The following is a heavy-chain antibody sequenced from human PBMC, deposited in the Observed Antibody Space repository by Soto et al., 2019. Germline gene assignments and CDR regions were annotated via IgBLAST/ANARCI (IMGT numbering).Heavy chain of an antibody. V-gene: IGHV1-18*01. Sequence: RASVKVSCKASGYTFTSYAISWVRQAPGQGLEWMGWISAYNGNTNYAQKLQGRVTMTTDTSTSTACMELRSLRSDDAAVYYCARLEVVVMWTVADYWGQGTLVTVSS. J-gene: IGHJ4*02. CDR1: GYTFTSYA. CDR3: ARLEVVVMWTVADY. D-gene: IGHD3-22*01. CDR2: ISAYNGNT.